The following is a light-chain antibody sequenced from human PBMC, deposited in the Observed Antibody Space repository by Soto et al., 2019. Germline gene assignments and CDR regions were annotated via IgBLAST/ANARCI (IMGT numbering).Light chain of an antibody. V-gene: IGLV2-8*01. CDR3: SSYGGSNTVV. CDR1: SSDVGGYNY. CDR2: EVS. Sequence: QSALTQPPSASGSPGQSVTISCTGSSSDVGGYNYVSWYQQHPGKAPKLMIYEVSKRPSGVPDRLSGSTSGNTASLTVSGLQAEDEAGYYCSSYGGSNTVVFGGGTKLTVL. J-gene: IGLJ2*01.